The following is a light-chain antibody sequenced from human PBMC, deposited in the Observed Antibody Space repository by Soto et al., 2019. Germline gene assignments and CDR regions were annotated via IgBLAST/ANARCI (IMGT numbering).Light chain of an antibody. J-gene: IGLJ1*01. V-gene: IGLV2-14*01. Sequence: QSALTQPASVSGSAGQSITSSCSGTMRDVGAYNLVSWYQQHPGTAPELIIYEVRNRPSGISSRFSGSRSGKTASLTISGRQAADEAAYLCKSYAVSNTYVLGSGTKV. CDR2: EVR. CDR1: MRDVGAYNL. CDR3: KSYAVSNTYV.